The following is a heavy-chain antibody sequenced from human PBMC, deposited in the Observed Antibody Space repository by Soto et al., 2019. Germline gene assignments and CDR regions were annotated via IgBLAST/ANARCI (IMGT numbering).Heavy chain of an antibody. CDR1: GFTFSSYS. CDR3: ASRWYQLPYYFYGMDV. CDR2: ISSSSSTI. J-gene: IGHJ6*02. D-gene: IGHD2-2*01. Sequence: GGSLRLSCGASGFTFSSYSMNWVRQAPGKGLEWVSYISSSSSTIYYADSVKGRFTISRDNAKNSLYLQMNSLRGEDTAVYYCASRWYQLPYYFYGMDVWGQGTTVTVSS. V-gene: IGHV3-48*01.